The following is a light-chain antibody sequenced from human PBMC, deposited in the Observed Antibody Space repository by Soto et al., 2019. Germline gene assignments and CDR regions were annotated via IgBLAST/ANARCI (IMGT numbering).Light chain of an antibody. Sequence: EIVMTQSPATLSVSPGERATLSCRASQSVSSNLAWYQQRPGQAPRLLIYVASTRATGIPARFSGSGSGTEFTLTISSLQSEDFAVYYCQQYNNRQWTFGQGTKVEIK. CDR1: QSVSSN. J-gene: IGKJ1*01. CDR3: QQYNNRQWT. V-gene: IGKV3-15*01. CDR2: VAS.